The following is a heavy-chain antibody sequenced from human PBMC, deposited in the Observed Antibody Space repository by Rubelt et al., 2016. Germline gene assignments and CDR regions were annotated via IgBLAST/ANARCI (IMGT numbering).Heavy chain of an antibody. CDR2: IYYSGST. CDR3: ASLGDSSGWYYY. V-gene: IGHV4-39*01. J-gene: IGHJ4*02. D-gene: IGHD6-19*01. Sequence: LGWIGGIYYSGSTYYNPSLKSRVTISVDTSKNQFSLKLSSVTAADTAVYYCASLGDSSGWYYYWGQGTLVTVSS.